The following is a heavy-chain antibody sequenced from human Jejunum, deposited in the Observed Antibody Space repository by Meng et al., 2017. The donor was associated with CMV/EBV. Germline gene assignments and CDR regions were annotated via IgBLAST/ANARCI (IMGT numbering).Heavy chain of an antibody. D-gene: IGHD1-14*01. J-gene: IGHJ4*02. CDR3: AREGTNSYYFDY. CDR2: IYESGST. CDR1: GDSISSGDSY. V-gene: IGHV4-30-4*01. Sequence: VSGDSISSGDSYWSWIRQPPGKGLEWIGCIYESGSTSYNPSLKSRVTISVDTSKNQFSLKVMSVTAADTAVYYCAREGTNSYYFDYWGQGTLVTVSS.